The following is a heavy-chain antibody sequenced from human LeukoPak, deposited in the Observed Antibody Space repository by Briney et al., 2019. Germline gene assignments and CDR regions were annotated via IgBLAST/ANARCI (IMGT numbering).Heavy chain of an antibody. CDR3: ARGTMTTVTYYFDY. V-gene: IGHV4-30-4*01. Sequence: SETLSLTCTVSGGSISTDHHYWTWIRQPPGKGLEWIGYIYYSGSAYYNPSLKSRLTISVDTSKNQFSLEVRSVTAADTAVYYCARGTMTTVTYYFDYWGQGTLVTVSS. D-gene: IGHD4-17*01. CDR2: IYYSGSA. J-gene: IGHJ4*02. CDR1: GGSISTDHHY.